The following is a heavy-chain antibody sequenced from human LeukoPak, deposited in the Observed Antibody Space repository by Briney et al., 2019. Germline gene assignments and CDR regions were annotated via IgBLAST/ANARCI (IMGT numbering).Heavy chain of an antibody. CDR1: GFTFSSYG. J-gene: IGHJ6*04. V-gene: IGHV3-30*18. Sequence: GGSLRLSCAASGFTFSSYGMHWVRQAPGKGLEWVAVISSDGSNKYYADSVKGRFTISRDNSKNTLYLQMNSLRAEDTAVYYCAKDQVDLGYYYYYGMDVWGKGTTVTVSS. CDR3: AKDQVDLGYYYYYGMDV. CDR2: ISSDGSNK. D-gene: IGHD3-9*01.